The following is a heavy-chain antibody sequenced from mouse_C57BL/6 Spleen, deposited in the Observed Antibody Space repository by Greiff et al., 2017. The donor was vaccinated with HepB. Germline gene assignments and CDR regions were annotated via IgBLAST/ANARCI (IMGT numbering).Heavy chain of an antibody. V-gene: IGHV5-12*01. CDR3: ARHEWFAY. CDR1: GFTFSDYY. Sequence: EVHLVESGGGLVQPGGSLKLSCAASGFTFSDYYMYWVRQTPEKRLEWVAYISNGGGSTYYPDTVKGRFTLSRDNAKNPLYLQMSRLKSEDTAMYYCARHEWFAYWGQGTLVTVSA. CDR2: ISNGGGST. J-gene: IGHJ3*01.